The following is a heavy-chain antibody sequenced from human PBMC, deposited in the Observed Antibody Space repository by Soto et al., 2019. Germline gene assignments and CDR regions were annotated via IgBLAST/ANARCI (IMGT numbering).Heavy chain of an antibody. V-gene: IGHV4-39*01. CDR1: WGSTSSSSYY. D-gene: IGHD3-3*01. Sequence: SETLSLTCTVSWGSTSSSSYYWGWIRQPPGKGLAWIGNIYYSGTTDYNPSLKSRVTVSTDTSRNQFSLTLSSVTAADTAVYYCVRFFGNAFDIWGPGTLVTVSS. J-gene: IGHJ3*02. CDR3: VRFFGNAFDI. CDR2: IYYSGTT.